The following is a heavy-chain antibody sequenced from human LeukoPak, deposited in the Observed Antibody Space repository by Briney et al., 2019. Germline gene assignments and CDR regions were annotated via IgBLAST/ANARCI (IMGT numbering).Heavy chain of an antibody. CDR3: ARGGRFYYDSSGPSPYFDY. CDR2: INSDGSSI. J-gene: IGHJ4*02. Sequence: GGSLRLSCAASGFTFSSYWMHWVRHAPGKGLVWVSRINSDGSSISYADSVKGRFTISRDNAKNTLYLQMNSLRAEDTAVYYCARGGRFYYDSSGPSPYFDYWGQGTLVTVSS. D-gene: IGHD3-22*01. CDR1: GFTFSSYW. V-gene: IGHV3-74*01.